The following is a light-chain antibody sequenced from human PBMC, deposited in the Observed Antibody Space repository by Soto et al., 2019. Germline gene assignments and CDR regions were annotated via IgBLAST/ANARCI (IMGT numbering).Light chain of an antibody. J-gene: IGKJ2*03. CDR3: DLY. V-gene: IGKV1-5*03. CDR2: KAS. Sequence: IPMTKFHSNLSAAVGDRVTITCRASQSISSWLAWYQQKPGKAPKLLIYKASSLESRVPSRVSGSGSRTEFTLAIGFLRSWALPPQFRDLY. CDR1: QSISSW.